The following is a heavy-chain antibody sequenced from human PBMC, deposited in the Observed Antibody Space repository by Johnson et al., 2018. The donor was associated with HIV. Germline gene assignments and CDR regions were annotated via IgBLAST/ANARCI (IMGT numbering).Heavy chain of an antibody. J-gene: IGHJ3*02. CDR2: ISYDGSNK. D-gene: IGHD1-7*01. CDR3: ARDPPGTTAGAFDI. V-gene: IGHV3-30*03. CDR1: AFTFSSYG. Sequence: QMQLVESGGGGVQPGRSLRLSCAASAFTFSSYGMHWVRQAPGKGLEWVAVISYDGSNKYYADSVKGRFNISRDNSKNTLYLQMNSLRAEDTAVYYCARDPPGTTAGAFDIWGQGTMVTVSS.